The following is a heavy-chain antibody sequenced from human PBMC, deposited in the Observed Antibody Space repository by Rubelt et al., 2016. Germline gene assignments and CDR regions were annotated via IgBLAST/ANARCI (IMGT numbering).Heavy chain of an antibody. Sequence: QVQLQHWGAGLFRPSQTLSLTCGVYGGSFSNYYWTWIRQPPGKGLEWIGDINKSGNTDYNPSLKSRVTISIDTSQNQFSLTRSSLTSADTALYDGATRYSGGGSCYCYPGYHLDYWGQRTLVTLA. CDR1: GGSFSNYY. J-gene: IGHJ4*02. CDR2: INKSGNT. D-gene: IGHD2-15*01. V-gene: IGHV4-34*01. CDR3: ATRYSGGGSCYCYPGYHLDY.